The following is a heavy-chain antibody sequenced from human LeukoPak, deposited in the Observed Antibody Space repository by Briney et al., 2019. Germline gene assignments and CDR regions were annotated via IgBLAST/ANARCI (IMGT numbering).Heavy chain of an antibody. V-gene: IGHV3-23*01. CDR1: GFTFSSHT. CDR3: AKDLLRDQWFGES. D-gene: IGHD3-10*01. J-gene: IGHJ5*02. Sequence: GGSLRLSCAAFGFTFSSHTMTWVRQAPGEGLEWVSAISGSGSSIYFADSVKGRFTISRDNSKNTLYLQMNSLKEDDTAVYYCAKDLLRDQWFGESWGRGTLVTVSP. CDR2: ISGSGSSI.